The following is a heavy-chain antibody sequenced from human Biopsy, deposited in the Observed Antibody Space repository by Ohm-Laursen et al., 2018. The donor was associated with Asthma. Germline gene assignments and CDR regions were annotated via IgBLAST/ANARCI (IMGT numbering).Heavy chain of an antibody. CDR3: ARHDHRWDTYADF. CDR1: GGSITSSSYY. Sequence: TLSLTCTVSGGSITSSSYYWGWIRQPPGKGLEWIGSMYHSGSPYYHPSLKSRATISVDTSKNHLSQKMSSETAADTAVYYCARHDHRWDTYADFWGQGALVTVSS. CDR2: MYHSGSP. V-gene: IGHV4-39*01. D-gene: IGHD2-2*01. J-gene: IGHJ4*02.